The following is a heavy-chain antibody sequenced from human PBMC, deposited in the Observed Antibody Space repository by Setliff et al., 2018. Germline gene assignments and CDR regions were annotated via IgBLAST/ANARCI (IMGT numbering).Heavy chain of an antibody. CDR2: FDPEDGET. Sequence: ASVKVSCKVSGYTLTELSMHWVRQAPGKGIEWMGGFDPEDGETIYAQKFQGRVTMTEDTSTDTAYMELSSLRSEDTAVYYCATNSGGNTIDAFGIWGQGTMVTVSS. CDR1: GYTLTELS. J-gene: IGHJ3*02. V-gene: IGHV1-24*01. D-gene: IGHD2-15*01. CDR3: ATNSGGNTIDAFGI.